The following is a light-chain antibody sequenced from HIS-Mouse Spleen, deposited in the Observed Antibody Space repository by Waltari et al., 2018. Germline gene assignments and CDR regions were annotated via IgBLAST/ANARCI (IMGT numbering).Light chain of an antibody. CDR1: SSYVGSYNL. CDR2: EGS. Sequence: QSALTQPASVSGSPGQSITISCTGTSSYVGSYNLVSWYQQHPDKAPKLMIYEGSKRPSGVSNRFSGSKSGNTASLTISGLQAEDEADYYCCSYAGSSTWVFGGGTKLTVL. CDR3: CSYAGSSTWV. V-gene: IGLV2-23*01. J-gene: IGLJ3*02.